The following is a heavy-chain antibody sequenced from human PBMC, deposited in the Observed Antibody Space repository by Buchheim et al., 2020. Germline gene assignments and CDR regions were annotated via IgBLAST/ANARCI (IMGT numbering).Heavy chain of an antibody. CDR2: ISAGGGNT. Sequence: EVQLLESGGGLVQPGGSLRLSCAASGLTFSTYAMSWVRQAPGKGLECVSAISAGGGNTYYADSVKGRLTISRDNSKNTVYLQMNSLRAEDTAAYYCANRRGYFDYWGQGTL. J-gene: IGHJ4*02. CDR1: GLTFSTYA. CDR3: ANRRGYFDY. V-gene: IGHV3-23*01.